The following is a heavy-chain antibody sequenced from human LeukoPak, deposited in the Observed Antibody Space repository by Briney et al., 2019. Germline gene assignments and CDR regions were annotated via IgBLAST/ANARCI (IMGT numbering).Heavy chain of an antibody. CDR3: VRHSGGTTYDY. J-gene: IGHJ4*02. CDR1: GGSITGYY. CDR2: ISYSGST. V-gene: IGHV4-59*08. Sequence: SETLSLTCTVSGGSITGYYWSWIRQAPGKGLEWIAYISYSGSTSYNPSLRSRVTISVDTSKNLFSLNLSSLTAADTAVYYFVRHSGGTTYDYWGQGIQVTVSS. D-gene: IGHD1-7*01.